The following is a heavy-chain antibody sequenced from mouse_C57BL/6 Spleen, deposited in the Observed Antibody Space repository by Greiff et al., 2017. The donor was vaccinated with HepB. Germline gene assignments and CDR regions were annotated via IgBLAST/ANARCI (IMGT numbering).Heavy chain of an antibody. D-gene: IGHD3-1*01. CDR1: GYTFTSYW. V-gene: IGHV1-61*01. J-gene: IGHJ4*01. Sequence: QVQLQQPGAELVRPGSSVKLSCKASGYTFTSYWMDWVKQRPGQGLEWIGNIYPSDSETHYNQKFKDKATLTVDKSSSTAYMQLSSLTSEDSAVYYCARGLGNYAMDYWGQGTSVTVSS. CDR2: IYPSDSET. CDR3: ARGLGNYAMDY.